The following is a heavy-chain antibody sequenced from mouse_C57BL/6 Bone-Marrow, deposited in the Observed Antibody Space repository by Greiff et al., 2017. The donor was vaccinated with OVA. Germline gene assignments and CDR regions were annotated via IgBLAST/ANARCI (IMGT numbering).Heavy chain of an antibody. CDR1: GYTFTDYY. CDR3: ARWAHTTVASQDWFAY. J-gene: IGHJ3*01. V-gene: IGHV1-26*01. Sequence: EVQLQQSGPELVKPGASVKISCKASGYTFTDYYMNWVKQSHGKSLEWIGDINPNNGGTSYNQKFKGKATLTVDKSSSTAYMELRSLTSEDSAVYYCARWAHTTVASQDWFAYWGQGTLVTVSA. D-gene: IGHD1-1*01. CDR2: INPNNGGT.